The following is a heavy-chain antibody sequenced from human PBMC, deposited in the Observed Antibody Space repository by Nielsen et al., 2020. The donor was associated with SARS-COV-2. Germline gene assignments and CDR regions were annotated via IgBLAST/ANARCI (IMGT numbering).Heavy chain of an antibody. V-gene: IGHV1-18*01. J-gene: IGHJ5*02. Sequence: ASVKVSCKASGYTFTSFGITWVRQAPGQGLEWMGWISAYKGKTYYTENFQGRVTMTRDTSTSTAYMELRSLRSDDTAVYYCARVEGGYDYDSFPSGEGDNWFDPWGQGTLVTVSS. D-gene: IGHD3-22*01. CDR2: ISAYKGKT. CDR1: GYTFTSFG. CDR3: ARVEGGYDYDSFPSGEGDNWFDP.